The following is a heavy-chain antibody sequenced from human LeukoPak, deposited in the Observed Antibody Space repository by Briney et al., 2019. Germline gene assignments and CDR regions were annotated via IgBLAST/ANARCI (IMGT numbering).Heavy chain of an antibody. CDR1: GYTFTGYY. V-gene: IGHV1-2*06. CDR2: INPNSGGT. CDR3: ARAPFLSSAWLVKRGGDYFDY. D-gene: IGHD6-19*01. J-gene: IGHJ4*02. Sequence: ASVKVSXKASGYTFTGYYMHWVRQAPGQGLEWMGRINPNSGGTNYAQKFQGRVTMTRDTSISTAYMELSRLRSDDTAVYYCARAPFLSSAWLVKRGGDYFDYWGQGTLVTVSS.